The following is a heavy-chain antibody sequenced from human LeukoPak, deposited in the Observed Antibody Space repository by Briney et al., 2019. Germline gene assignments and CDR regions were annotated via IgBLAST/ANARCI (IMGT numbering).Heavy chain of an antibody. CDR3: ARGPDIVVVPAASGYFDL. CDR1: GGSISSYY. V-gene: IGHV4-59*01. J-gene: IGHJ2*01. CDR2: IYYSGST. D-gene: IGHD2-2*01. Sequence: SETLSLTCTVSGGSISSYYWSWIRQPPGKGLEWIGYIYYSGSTNYNPSLKSRVTISVDTPKNQFSLKLSSVTAADTAVYYCARGPDIVVVPAASGYFDLWGRGTLVTVSS.